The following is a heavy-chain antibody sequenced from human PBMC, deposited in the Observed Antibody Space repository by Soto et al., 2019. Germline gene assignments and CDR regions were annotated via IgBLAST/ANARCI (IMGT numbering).Heavy chain of an antibody. J-gene: IGHJ6*02. CDR3: ARDLSGYYDSSGPYGMDV. V-gene: IGHV4-61*01. CDR2: IYYSGST. CDR1: GGSVSSGSYY. Sequence: SLTCTVSGGSVSSGSYYWSWIRQPPGKGLEWIGYIYYSGSTNYNPSLKSRVTISVDTSKNQFSLKLSSVTAADTAVYYCARDLSGYYDSSGPYGMDVWGQGTTVTVS. D-gene: IGHD3-22*01.